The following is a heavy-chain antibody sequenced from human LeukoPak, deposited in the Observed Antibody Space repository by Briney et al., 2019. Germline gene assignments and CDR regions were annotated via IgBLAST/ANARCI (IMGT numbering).Heavy chain of an antibody. V-gene: IGHV3-23*01. CDR3: ARAAMVRGVDYFDY. CDR2: ISGSGGST. CDR1: GFSFSKYI. Sequence: GGSLRLSCAASGFSFSKYIMSWVRQAPGKGLFWVSAISGSGGSTYYADSVKGRFAISRDNSKNTLYLQMNNLRAEDTAIYYCARAAMVRGVDYFDYWGQGTLVTVSS. J-gene: IGHJ4*02. D-gene: IGHD3-10*01.